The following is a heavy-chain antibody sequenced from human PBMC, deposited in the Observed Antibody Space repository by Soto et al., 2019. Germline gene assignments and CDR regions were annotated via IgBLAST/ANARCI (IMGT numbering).Heavy chain of an antibody. J-gene: IGHJ5*02. CDR1: GFTFSSYA. Sequence: GGSLRLSCAASGFTFSSYAMHWVRQAPGKGLEWVAVISYDGSNKYYADSVKGRFTISRDNSKNTLYLQMNSLRAEGTAVYYCARETDCSSTSCYLNWFDPWGQGTLVTVSS. V-gene: IGHV3-30-3*01. CDR2: ISYDGSNK. CDR3: ARETDCSSTSCYLNWFDP. D-gene: IGHD2-2*01.